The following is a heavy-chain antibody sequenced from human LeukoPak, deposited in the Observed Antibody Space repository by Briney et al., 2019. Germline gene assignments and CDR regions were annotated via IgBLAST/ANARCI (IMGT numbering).Heavy chain of an antibody. J-gene: IGHJ6*02. Sequence: GGSLRLSCAASGFTFSSYAMSWVRQAPGKGPEWVSAISGSGGSTYYADSVKGRFTISRDNSKNTLYLQMNSLRAEDTAVYYCAKVGTTAGPYYYYGMDVWGQGTTVTVSS. V-gene: IGHV3-23*01. CDR3: AKVGTTAGPYYYYGMDV. D-gene: IGHD2/OR15-2a*01. CDR1: GFTFSSYA. CDR2: ISGSGGST.